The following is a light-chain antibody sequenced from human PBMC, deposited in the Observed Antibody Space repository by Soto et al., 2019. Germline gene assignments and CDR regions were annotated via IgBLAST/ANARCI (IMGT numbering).Light chain of an antibody. CDR3: QQRSNWPRT. J-gene: IGKJ1*01. Sequence: EILMAQSPATLSVSPGERGALSCRASQSVSSYLAWYQQTPGQAPRILIYDASNRATGIPARFSGSGSGTDCTLTISRLEPEDFAVYYGQQRSNWPRTFGQGTKVDI. CDR2: DAS. V-gene: IGKV3-11*01. CDR1: QSVSSY.